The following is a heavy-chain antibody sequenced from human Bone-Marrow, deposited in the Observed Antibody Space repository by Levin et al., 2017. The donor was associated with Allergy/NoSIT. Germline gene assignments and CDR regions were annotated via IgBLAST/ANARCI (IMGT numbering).Heavy chain of an antibody. J-gene: IGHJ4*02. V-gene: IGHV3-23*01. CDR1: GFTFSSYA. CDR3: AKDFPLGQWLAPFDY. D-gene: IGHD6-19*01. Sequence: GESLKISCAASGFTFSSYAMSWVRQAPGKGLEWVSAISGSGGSTYYADSVKGRFTISRDNSKNTLYLQMNSLRAEDTAVYYCAKDFPLGQWLAPFDYWGQGTLVTVSS. CDR2: ISGSGGST.